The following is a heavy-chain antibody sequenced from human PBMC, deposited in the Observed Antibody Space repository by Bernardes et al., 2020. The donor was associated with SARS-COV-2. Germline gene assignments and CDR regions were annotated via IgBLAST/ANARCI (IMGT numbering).Heavy chain of an antibody. CDR2: ISGGGGLT. Sequence: GGSLRLSCAASGFTFSTYGMRWVRQAPGEGLKWVSLISGGGGLTTYADSVKGRFTISRDNSRNTMYLQMNSLRAEDTAVYYCAKANYYVHTGNPWGQGTLVTVSS. D-gene: IGHD3-10*02. V-gene: IGHV3-23*01. J-gene: IGHJ4*02. CDR3: AKANYYVHTGNP. CDR1: GFTFSTYG.